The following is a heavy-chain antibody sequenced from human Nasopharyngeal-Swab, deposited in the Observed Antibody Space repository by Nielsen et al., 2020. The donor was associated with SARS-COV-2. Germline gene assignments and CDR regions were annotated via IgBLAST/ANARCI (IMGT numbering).Heavy chain of an antibody. Sequence: GESLKISCATSGFTVSSNYMSWVRQAPGKGLEWVSAISGSGGRTYYGDSVKGRFTISGDNSKNTLYLQMNSLRADDTAVYYCASRSLLSGGAFDYWGQGTLVIVSS. D-gene: IGHD2-21*01. CDR1: GFTVSSNY. J-gene: IGHJ4*02. CDR3: ASRSLLSGGAFDY. CDR2: ISGSGGRT. V-gene: IGHV3-23*01.